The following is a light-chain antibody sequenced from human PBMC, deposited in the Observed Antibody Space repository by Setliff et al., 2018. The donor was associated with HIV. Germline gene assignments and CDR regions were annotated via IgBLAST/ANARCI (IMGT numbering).Light chain of an antibody. CDR1: TSDIGGYNY. J-gene: IGLJ1*01. CDR2: EVS. Sequence: QSALTQPPSASGSPGQSVTISCTGTTSDIGGYNYVSWYQQHPGKAPKLMIYEVSKRPSGVPDRFSGSKSGSTASLTVSGLQAGDEADYYCSSYAGSNNYVFGIGTKVTVL. V-gene: IGLV2-8*01. CDR3: SSYAGSNNYV.